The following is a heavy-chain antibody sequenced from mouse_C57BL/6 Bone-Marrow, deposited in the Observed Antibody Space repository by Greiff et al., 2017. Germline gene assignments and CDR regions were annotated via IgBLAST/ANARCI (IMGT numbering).Heavy chain of an antibody. CDR1: GYTFTDYN. CDR3: ARGGYYAMDY. J-gene: IGHJ4*01. Sequence: VQLQQSGPELVKPGASVKIPCKASGYTFTDYNIDWVKQSHGKSLEWIGDINPNNGGTIYNQKFKGKATLTVDKSSSTAYMELRSLTSEDTAVYYCARGGYYAMDYWGQGTSVTVSS. V-gene: IGHV1-18*01. CDR2: INPNNGGT.